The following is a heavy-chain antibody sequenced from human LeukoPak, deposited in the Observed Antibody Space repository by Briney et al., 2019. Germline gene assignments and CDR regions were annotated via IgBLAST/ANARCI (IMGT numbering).Heavy chain of an antibody. CDR1: GFTFGDYA. J-gene: IGHJ4*02. CDR3: TRGSSSWSFRFDY. Sequence: PGGSLRLSCTASGFTFGDYAMSWFRQAPGKGLEWVGFIRSKAYGGTTEYAASVKGRFTISRDDSKSIAYLQMNSLKTEDTAVYYCTRGSSSWSFRFDYWGQGTLVTVSS. CDR2: IRSKAYGGTT. V-gene: IGHV3-49*03. D-gene: IGHD6-13*01.